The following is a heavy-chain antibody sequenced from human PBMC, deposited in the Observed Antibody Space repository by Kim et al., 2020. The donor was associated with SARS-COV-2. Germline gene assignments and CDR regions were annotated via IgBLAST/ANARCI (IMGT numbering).Heavy chain of an antibody. CDR3: AREGLGGDSSGWYDY. Sequence: VSVKSRITINPDTSKNQFSLQLNSVTPEDTAVYYCAREGLGGDSSGWYDYWGQGTLVTVSS. D-gene: IGHD6-19*01. V-gene: IGHV6-1*01. J-gene: IGHJ4*02.